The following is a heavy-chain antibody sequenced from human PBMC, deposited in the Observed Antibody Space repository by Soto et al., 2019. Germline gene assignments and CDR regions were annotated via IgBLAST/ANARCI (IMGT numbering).Heavy chain of an antibody. Sequence: SLRLSCAASGFTFSSYAMSWVRQAPGKGLEWVSAISGSGGSTYYADSVKGRFTISRDNSKNTLYLQMNSLRAEDTAVYYCAKAKNKDIVVVVAAPDAFDIWGQGTMVTVSS. CDR3: AKAKNKDIVVVVAAPDAFDI. CDR1: GFTFSSYA. J-gene: IGHJ3*02. D-gene: IGHD2-15*01. V-gene: IGHV3-23*01. CDR2: ISGSGGST.